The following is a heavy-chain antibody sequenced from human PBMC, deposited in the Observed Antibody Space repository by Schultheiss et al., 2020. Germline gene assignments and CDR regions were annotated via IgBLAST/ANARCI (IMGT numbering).Heavy chain of an antibody. D-gene: IGHD4-11*01. V-gene: IGHV3-21*01. Sequence: GGSMRLSCAASGFTVSSNYMSWVRQAPGKGLEWVSSISSSSSYIYYADSVKGRFTISRDNAKNSLYLQMNSLRAEDTAVYYCARRATVSYYGLDVWGHGTTFTVAS. CDR2: ISSSSSYI. J-gene: IGHJ6*02. CDR1: GFTVSSNY. CDR3: ARRATVSYYGLDV.